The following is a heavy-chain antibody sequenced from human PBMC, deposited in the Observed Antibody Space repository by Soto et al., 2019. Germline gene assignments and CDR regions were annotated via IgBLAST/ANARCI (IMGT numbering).Heavy chain of an antibody. CDR3: ARDPVMRGNAYYYGMDV. Sequence: QVLLVQSGAEVKKPGSSVKVSCKTSGGTFSSFAISWVRLAPGHGLEWMGVIIPRFVAPTYAQKFQGRVSITADESTRTAYMELSGLRSDDTAVYYCARDPVMRGNAYYYGMDVWGQGTTVTVS. J-gene: IGHJ6*02. CDR2: IIPRFVAP. CDR1: GGTFSSFA. D-gene: IGHD2-21*01. V-gene: IGHV1-69*12.